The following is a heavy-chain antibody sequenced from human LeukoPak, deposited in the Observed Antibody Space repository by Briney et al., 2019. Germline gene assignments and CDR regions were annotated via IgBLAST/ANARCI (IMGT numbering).Heavy chain of an antibody. CDR3: ARGRGGDYGGNSGHFDY. V-gene: IGHV3-48*01. J-gene: IGHJ4*02. Sequence: PGGSLRLSCAASGFTFSSYSMNWVRQAPGKGLEWVSYISSSSSPIYYADSVKGRFTISRDNAKNSLYLQMNSLRAEDTAVYYCARGRGGDYGGNSGHFDYWGQGTLVNVSS. CDR2: ISSSSSPI. CDR1: GFTFSSYS. D-gene: IGHD4-23*01.